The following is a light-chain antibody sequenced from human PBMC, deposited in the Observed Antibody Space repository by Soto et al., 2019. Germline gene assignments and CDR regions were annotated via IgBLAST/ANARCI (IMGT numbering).Light chain of an antibody. V-gene: IGKV3-15*01. Sequence: EIVLTQSPGTLSLSPWERATLSCRASQSVSSYLAWYQQKPGQAPGLLIYGASTRATGIPARFSGSGSGTEFTLTISSLQPDDFATYYCQHYNSYSEAFGQGTKVDIK. J-gene: IGKJ1*01. CDR1: QSVSSY. CDR2: GAS. CDR3: QHYNSYSEA.